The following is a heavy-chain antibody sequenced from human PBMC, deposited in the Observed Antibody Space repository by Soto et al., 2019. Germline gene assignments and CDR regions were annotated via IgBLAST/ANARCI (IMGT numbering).Heavy chain of an antibody. CDR3: GRELVSDTAVGPGSVY. CDR2: ISSRSSYI. J-gene: IGHJ4*02. CDR1: GFTFSSYS. Sequence: EVQLVESGGGPVKPGGSLRLSCAASGFTFSSYSMNWVRQTPGKGLEWVSSISSRSSYIYYADSVKGRFTISRDNAKKALYLQQEGLRDDETGLYECGRELVSDTAVGPGSVYWGKGTVVSVS. D-gene: IGHD5-18*01. V-gene: IGHV3-21*01.